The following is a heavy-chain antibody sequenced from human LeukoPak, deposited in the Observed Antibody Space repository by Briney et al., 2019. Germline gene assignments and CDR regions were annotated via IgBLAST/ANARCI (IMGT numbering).Heavy chain of an antibody. CDR3: ARGAITGTTEDNFDY. CDR1: GYTFSNYG. V-gene: IGHV1-18*01. CDR2: ISAYNGNT. D-gene: IGHD1-20*01. Sequence: ASVKVSCKASGYTFSNYGISWVRQAPGQGLEWMGWISAYNGNTNYAQRLQGRVTMTTDTSTSTAYMELRSLTSDDAAVYYCARGAITGTTEDNFDYWGQGTLVTVSS. J-gene: IGHJ4*02.